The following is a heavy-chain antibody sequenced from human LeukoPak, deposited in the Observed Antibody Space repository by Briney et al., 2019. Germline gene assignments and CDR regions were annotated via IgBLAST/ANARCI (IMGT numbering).Heavy chain of an antibody. CDR1: GYTFTSYY. D-gene: IGHD3-10*01. CDR3: ARGGRGSYGSGSAPADY. CDR2: ISPSGGST. Sequence: GASVKVSCKASGYTFTSYYMHLVRQAPGPGLEWMGIISPSGGSTRYAQKFQGRVTMTRDMSTSTVYMELNSLRSEDTAMYYCARGGRGSYGSGSAPADYWGQGTLVAVSS. J-gene: IGHJ4*02. V-gene: IGHV1-46*01.